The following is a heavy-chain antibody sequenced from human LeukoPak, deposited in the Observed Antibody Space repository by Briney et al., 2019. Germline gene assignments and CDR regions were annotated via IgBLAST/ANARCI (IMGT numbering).Heavy chain of an antibody. CDR3: AKDPTYCSGGSCYLTPIDY. D-gene: IGHD2-15*01. CDR1: GFTFSFYA. J-gene: IGHJ4*02. V-gene: IGHV3-23*01. Sequence: GGSLRLSCAASGFTFSFYAMSWVRQAPGKGLEWVSAITTSGGSAYYADSVKGRFTISRDNSKNTLYLQMNSLRAEDTAVYYCAKDPTYCSGGSCYLTPIDYWGQGALVTVSS. CDR2: ITTSGGSA.